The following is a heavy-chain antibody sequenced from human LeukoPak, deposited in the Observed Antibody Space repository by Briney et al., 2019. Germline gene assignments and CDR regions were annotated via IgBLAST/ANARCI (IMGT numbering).Heavy chain of an antibody. CDR1: GGSISSYY. J-gene: IGHJ4*02. D-gene: IGHD3-22*01. V-gene: IGHV4-59*08. CDR3: ARGSGYYRPLVY. Sequence: SETLSLTCTVSGGSISSYYWSWVRQPPGKGLEWIGFVYYTGSTNYSPSLKSRVTISVDTSKNQFSLKLSSVTAADTAVYYCARGSGYYRPLVYWGQGTLVTVSS. CDR2: VYYTGST.